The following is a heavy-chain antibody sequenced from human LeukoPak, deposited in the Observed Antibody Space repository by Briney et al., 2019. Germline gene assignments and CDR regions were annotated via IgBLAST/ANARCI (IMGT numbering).Heavy chain of an antibody. J-gene: IGHJ4*02. CDR1: GYTFTSYD. Sequence: ASVKVSCKASGYTFTSYDINWMRQATGQGLEWMGWINPNSGGTNYAQKFQGWVTMTRDTSISTAYMELSRLRSDDTAVYYCARAHSSGWTIDYWGQGTLVTVSS. CDR3: ARAHSSGWTIDY. D-gene: IGHD6-19*01. CDR2: INPNSGGT. V-gene: IGHV1-2*04.